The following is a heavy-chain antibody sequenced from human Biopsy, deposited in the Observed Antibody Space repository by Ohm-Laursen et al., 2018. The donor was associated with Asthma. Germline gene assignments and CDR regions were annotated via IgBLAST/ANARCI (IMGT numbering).Heavy chain of an antibody. V-gene: IGHV1-3*01. CDR3: ARTYFDFLTGQVHDAFAM. J-gene: IGHJ3*02. CDR2: INAGDGNT. D-gene: IGHD3-9*01. Sequence: GASVKVSCKVSGYTFIHFAIHWVRQAPGQRLEWMGWINAGDGNTKYSQKFQGRVTITRDTSASTAYMDLSSLRSEDTAVYYCARTYFDFLTGQVHDAFAMWGQGTMVTVSS. CDR1: GYTFIHFA.